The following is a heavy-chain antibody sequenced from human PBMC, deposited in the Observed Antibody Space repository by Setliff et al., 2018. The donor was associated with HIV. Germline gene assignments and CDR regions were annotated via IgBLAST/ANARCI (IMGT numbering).Heavy chain of an antibody. J-gene: IGHJ4*02. CDR2: VYYSGST. CDR1: GGSISSSSYY. D-gene: IGHD3-22*01. V-gene: IGHV4-39*01. Sequence: PSETLSLTCTVSGGSISSSSYYWGWIRQPPGKGLEWVGSVYYSGSTYYNPSLKSRVTISVDTSKNQFSLNVSSVTAADKAAYYCARHVGYDSSGRLDYWGQGTLVTV. CDR3: ARHVGYDSSGRLDY.